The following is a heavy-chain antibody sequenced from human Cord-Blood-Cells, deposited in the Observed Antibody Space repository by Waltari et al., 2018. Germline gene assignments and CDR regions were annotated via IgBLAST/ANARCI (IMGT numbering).Heavy chain of an antibody. CDR2: FDPEDGET. CDR1: GYTLTELS. D-gene: IGHD2-2*01. V-gene: IGHV1-24*01. CDR3: ATRFGVVPAALKAFDI. J-gene: IGHJ3*02. Sequence: QVQLVQSGAEVKKPGASVKVSCKVSGYTLTELSMHWVRQAPGKGLEWMGGFDPEDGETIYAQKFQGRVTMTEDTSTDTAYMELSSLRSEDMAVYYCATRFGVVPAALKAFDIWGQGTMVTVSS.